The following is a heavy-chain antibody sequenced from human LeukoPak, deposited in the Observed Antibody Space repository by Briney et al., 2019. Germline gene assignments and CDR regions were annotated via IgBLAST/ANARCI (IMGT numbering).Heavy chain of an antibody. CDR2: IYSSGST. D-gene: IGHD3-3*02. J-gene: IGHJ4*01. CDR1: GFTVSSTY. CDR3: ARDSSSFPNYFDF. V-gene: IGHV3-53*01. Sequence: GGSLRLSCAASGFTVSSTYMSWVRQAPGQGLEWVSLIYSSGSTFYADSVQGRFTISRDNSKNTLYLQMNSLRAEDTAMYYCARDSSSFPNYFDFWGHGTLVTVSS.